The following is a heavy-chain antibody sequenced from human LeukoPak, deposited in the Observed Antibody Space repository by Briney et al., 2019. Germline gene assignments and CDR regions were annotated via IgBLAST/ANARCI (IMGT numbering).Heavy chain of an antibody. CDR1: GGSIGSYY. J-gene: IGHJ5*02. D-gene: IGHD3-10*01. V-gene: IGHV4-4*07. CDR3: ARDLPSYYFGSGNTFDP. Sequence: SETLSLTCTVSGGSIGSYYWSWIRQPAGKGLEWIGRIYYTGTTDYNASLKGRVTMSVDTSKNQFSLKLTSASAADSAVYCCARDLPSYYFGSGNTFDPWGQGALVTVSS. CDR2: IYYTGTT.